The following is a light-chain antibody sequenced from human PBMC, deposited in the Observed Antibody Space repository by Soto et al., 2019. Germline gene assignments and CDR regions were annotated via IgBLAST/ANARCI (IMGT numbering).Light chain of an antibody. CDR2: EVS. CDR3: SSYTTSSTPVV. V-gene: IGLV2-14*01. CDR1: SSDVGGYNY. J-gene: IGLJ2*01. Sequence: QSALTQPASVSGSXXXXXXXXCTGTSSDVGGYNYVSWYQQHPGKGPKLMIYEVSNRPSGVSNRFSGSKSGNTASLTISGLQAEDEADYYCSSYTTSSTPVVFGGGTKLTVL.